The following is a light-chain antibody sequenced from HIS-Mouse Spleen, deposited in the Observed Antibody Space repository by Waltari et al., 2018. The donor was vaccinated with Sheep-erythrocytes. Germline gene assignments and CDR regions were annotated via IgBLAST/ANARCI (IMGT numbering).Light chain of an antibody. Sequence: QSALTQPRSVSGSPGQSVTISCTGTSSDVGGYNYVSWYQQHPGKAPKPMIYDVSKRPSGVPDRCSGSKSGNTASLTISGLQAEDEADYYCCSYAGSYNHVFATVTKVTVL. V-gene: IGLV2-11*01. CDR2: DVS. CDR1: SSDVGGYNY. CDR3: CSYAGSYNHV. J-gene: IGLJ1*01.